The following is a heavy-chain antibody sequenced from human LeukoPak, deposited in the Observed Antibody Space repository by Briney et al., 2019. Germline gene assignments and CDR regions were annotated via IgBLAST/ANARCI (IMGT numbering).Heavy chain of an antibody. CDR1: GGTFSSYA. CDR3: VRVPGGSYFSAFDI. J-gene: IGHJ3*02. CDR2: IIPILGIA. Sequence: ASVKVSCKASGGTFSSYAISWVRQAPGQGLEWMGRIIPILGIANYAQKFQGRVTITADKSTSTAYMELSSLRSEDTAVYYCVRVPGGSYFSAFDIWGQGTMVTVSS. D-gene: IGHD1-26*01. V-gene: IGHV1-69*04.